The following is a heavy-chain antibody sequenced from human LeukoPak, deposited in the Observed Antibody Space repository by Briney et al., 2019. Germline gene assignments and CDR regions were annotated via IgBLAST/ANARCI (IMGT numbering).Heavy chain of an antibody. J-gene: IGHJ4*02. V-gene: IGHV4-39*07. CDR3: ARDFCSGGSCYSYFHY. D-gene: IGHD2-15*01. CDR2: IYYSGST. CDR1: GGSISSSSYY. Sequence: SETLSLTCTVSGGSISSSSYYWGWIRQPPGKGLEWIGSIYYSGSTYYNPSLKSRVTISLDTSKNQFSLRLSSVTAADTAVYYCARDFCSGGSCYSYFHYWGQGTLATVSS.